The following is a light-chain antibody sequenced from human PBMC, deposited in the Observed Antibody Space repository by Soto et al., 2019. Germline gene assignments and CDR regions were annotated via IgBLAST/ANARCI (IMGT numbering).Light chain of an antibody. CDR3: QQYNNWPRT. V-gene: IGKV3-15*01. J-gene: IGKJ1*01. Sequence: EIVITQSPATVSVSPGEGATLSCRASQSVSSKLAWYQQKPGQAPRLLIYGASTRATGIPARFSGSGSGTEFTLTISSLQSEDFAVYYCQQYNNWPRTFAQGTKVDIK. CDR1: QSVSSK. CDR2: GAS.